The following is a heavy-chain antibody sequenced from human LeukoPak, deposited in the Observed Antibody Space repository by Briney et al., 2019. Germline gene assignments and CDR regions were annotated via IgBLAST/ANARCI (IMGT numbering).Heavy chain of an antibody. D-gene: IGHD5-18*01. CDR3: ARHGTAKVYYYYGMDV. CDR1: GGSFSGYY. V-gene: IGHV4-59*08. J-gene: IGHJ6*02. Sequence: SETLSLTCAVYGGSFSGYYWSWIRQPPGKGLEWIGYIYYSGSTNYNPSLKSRVTISVDTSKNQFSLKLSSVTAADTAVYYCARHGTAKVYYYYGMDVWGQGTTVTVSS. CDR2: IYYSGST.